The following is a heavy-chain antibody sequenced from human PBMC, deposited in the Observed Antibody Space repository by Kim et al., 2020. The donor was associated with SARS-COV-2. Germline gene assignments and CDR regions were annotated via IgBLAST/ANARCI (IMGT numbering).Heavy chain of an antibody. V-gene: IGHV7-4-1*02. D-gene: IGHD2-21*02. J-gene: IGHJ4*02. CDR1: GYDFTAYA. CDR3: ARNRYGGNFPFDY. Sequence: ASVKVSCRSSGYDFTAYAINWVRQAPGQGLEWMGWINTNTGNPAYAQGFTVQFVFSLDSSVSTTYLQIINLKADDTAVYYCARNRYGGNFPFDYWGRGTLVTVSS. CDR2: INTNTGNP.